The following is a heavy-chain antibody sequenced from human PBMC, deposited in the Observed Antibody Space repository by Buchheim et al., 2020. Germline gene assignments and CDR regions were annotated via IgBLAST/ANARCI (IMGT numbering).Heavy chain of an antibody. Sequence: QVHLVESGGGVVQSGRSLRLSCAASGFTFSTSGMHWVRQAPGKGLEWVAVISYDGSNKYYGDSVKGRFTISSDNYKNTLYMQMNSLRAEDTAVYYCAKDRTVYGLGEIDYWGQGTL. J-gene: IGHJ4*02. CDR1: GFTFSTSG. CDR2: ISYDGSNK. V-gene: IGHV3-30*18. D-gene: IGHD3-10*01. CDR3: AKDRTVYGLGEIDY.